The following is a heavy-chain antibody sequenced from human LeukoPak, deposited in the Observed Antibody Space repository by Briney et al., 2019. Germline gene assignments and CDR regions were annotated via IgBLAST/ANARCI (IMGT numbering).Heavy chain of an antibody. CDR1: GFTFSSYW. CDR2: IKQDGGEK. CDR3: ARGRCSSTSCFFDY. V-gene: IGHV3-7*03. D-gene: IGHD2-2*01. Sequence: GRSLRLSCAASGFTFSSYWMSWVRQAPGKGLEWVANIKQDGGEKYYVDSVKGRFTISRDNAKNSPSLQMNSLRAEDTAVYYCARGRCSSTSCFFDYWGQGTLVTVSS. J-gene: IGHJ4*02.